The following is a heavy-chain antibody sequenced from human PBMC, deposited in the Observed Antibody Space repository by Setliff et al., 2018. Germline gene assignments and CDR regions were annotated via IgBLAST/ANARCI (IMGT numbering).Heavy chain of an antibody. CDR2: VNPIGGGA. V-gene: IGHV1-2*02. CDR1: GYIFAGYY. D-gene: IGHD3-10*01. CDR3: ARDLNRWFGEFAFDI. J-gene: IGHJ3*02. Sequence: ASVKVSCKSSGYIFAGYYMHWLRQTPGQGLEWMGYVNPIGGGATYAQKFQGRVTLTRDTSITTTYMELNSLRSDDTAIYYCARDLNRWFGEFAFDIWGQGTMVTVSS.